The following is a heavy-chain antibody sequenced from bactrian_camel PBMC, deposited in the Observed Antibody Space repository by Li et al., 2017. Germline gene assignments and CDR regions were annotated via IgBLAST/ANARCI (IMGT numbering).Heavy chain of an antibody. J-gene: IGHJ4*01. D-gene: IGHD6*01. Sequence: VQAGGSRRLSCTPSGSIYNDNCMGWIRQAPGMEREGVAALDVDGNINYAELAKGRFTISKDKAKTTMYLQMNSLKSEDAAMYYCATWTGNYWGQGTQVTVS. CDR1: GSIYNDNC. CDR2: LDVDGNI. CDR3: ATWTGNY. V-gene: IGHV3S53*01.